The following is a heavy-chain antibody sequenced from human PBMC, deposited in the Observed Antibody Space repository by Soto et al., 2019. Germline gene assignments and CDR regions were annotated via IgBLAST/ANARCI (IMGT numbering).Heavy chain of an antibody. CDR2: INPNSGGT. CDR1: GYTFTGYY. D-gene: IGHD3-22*01. CDR3: ARVGYDSSGYFDY. Sequence: QVQLVQSGAEVKKPGASVKVSCKASGYTFTGYYMHWVRQAPGQGLEWMGWINPNSGGTNYAQKFQGRVTITADKSTSTAYMELSSLRSEDTAVYYCARVGYDSSGYFDYWGQGTLVTVSS. V-gene: IGHV1-2*02. J-gene: IGHJ4*02.